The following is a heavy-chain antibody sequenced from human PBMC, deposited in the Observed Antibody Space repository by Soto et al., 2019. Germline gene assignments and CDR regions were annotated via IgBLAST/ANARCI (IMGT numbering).Heavy chain of an antibody. V-gene: IGHV3-7*03. Sequence: EVQLVESGGGLVQPGGSLRLSCTASVPGFSISYYWMSWVRQATGKGLEWVAHIKEDGGVKLYADSVEGRFTSSRDNAKNTLYLEMDSLRVEDTAVYFCSSAEHSAGQHWCPGTLVTVSS. CDR2: IKEDGGVK. J-gene: IGHJ4*02. D-gene: IGHD6-13*01. CDR1: GFSISYYW. CDR3: SSAEHSAGQH.